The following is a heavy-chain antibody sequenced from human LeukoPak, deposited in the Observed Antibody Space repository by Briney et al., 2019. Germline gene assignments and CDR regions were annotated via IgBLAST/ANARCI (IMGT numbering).Heavy chain of an antibody. V-gene: IGHV3-23*01. CDR3: AKGLRRSYDSPPA. CDR1: GFTFSSYA. CDR2: ISGSGGST. D-gene: IGHD3-22*01. J-gene: IGHJ4*02. Sequence: GGSLRLSCAASGFTFSSYAMSWVRQAPGKGLEWVSAISGSGGSTYYADSVRGRFTISRDNSKNTLYLQMNSLRAEDTAVYYCAKGLRRSYDSPPAWGQGTLVTVSS.